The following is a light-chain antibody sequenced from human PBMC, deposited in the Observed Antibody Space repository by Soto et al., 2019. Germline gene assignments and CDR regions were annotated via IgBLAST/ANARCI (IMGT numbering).Light chain of an antibody. J-gene: IGLJ2*01. CDR1: HSDVGSYNL. V-gene: IGLV2-23*01. Sequence: QSVLTQHASVSGSPGQSITISCTGTHSDVGSYNLVSWYQQHPGKAPKLIIYEDSKRPSGVSNRFSGSKSGYTASLTISGLEAEDEADYYCCSYAGSFSVIFGGGTKLTVL. CDR2: EDS. CDR3: CSYAGSFSVI.